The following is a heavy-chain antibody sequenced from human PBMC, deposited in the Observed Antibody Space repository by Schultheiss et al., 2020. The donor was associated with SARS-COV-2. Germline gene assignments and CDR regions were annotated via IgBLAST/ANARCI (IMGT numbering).Heavy chain of an antibody. V-gene: IGHV4-59*12. CDR1: GGSISSYY. Sequence: SETLSLTCTVSGGSISSYYWSWIRQHPGKGLEWIGHIYYSGSTHYNPSLKSRVTISVDRSKNQFSLKLSSVTAADTAVYYCARGSPRYGSGFWFDPWGQGTLVTVSS. J-gene: IGHJ5*02. D-gene: IGHD3-10*01. CDR2: IYYSGST. CDR3: ARGSPRYGSGFWFDP.